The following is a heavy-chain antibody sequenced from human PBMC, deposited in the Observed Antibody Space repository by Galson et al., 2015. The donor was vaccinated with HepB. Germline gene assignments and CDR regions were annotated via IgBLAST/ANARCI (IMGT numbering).Heavy chain of an antibody. D-gene: IGHD5-12*01. CDR1: EFTFSLYS. J-gene: IGHJ4*02. CDR3: AKDGVFSGYDLDH. V-gene: IGHV3-48*01. CDR2: ISGSGNTI. Sequence: SLRLSCAASEFTFSLYSMSWVRQAPGKGLEWVSYISGSGNTIYYADSVKGRFTISRDNSKNTLYLQMNSLRPEDTAVYYCAKDGVFSGYDLDHWGQGTLVTVSS.